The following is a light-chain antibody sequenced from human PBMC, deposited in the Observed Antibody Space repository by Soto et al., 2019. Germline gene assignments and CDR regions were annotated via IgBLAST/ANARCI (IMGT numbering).Light chain of an antibody. V-gene: IGLV2-11*01. CDR2: DVA. J-gene: IGLJ1*01. CDR3: CSYVGSYSYV. Sequence: SALTQPRSVSGSPGQTVTISCTGTSSDVGFSNYISWYQQHPGEAPKLVIYDVAQRPSGVPDRLSGSRSGKTASLTISGLQADDEADYYCCSYVGSYSYVFGTGTKVTVL. CDR1: SSDVGFSNY.